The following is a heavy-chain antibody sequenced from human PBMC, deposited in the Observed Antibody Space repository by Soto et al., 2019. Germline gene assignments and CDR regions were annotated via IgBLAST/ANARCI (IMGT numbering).Heavy chain of an antibody. CDR1: GGSTNSSSYF. Sequence: SETLSFTCSVSGGSTNSSSYFWGWVRQPPGKGLEWIGSIYYSGSTYYNPSLRSRVTISVDTSKNQFSLKLSSVTAADTAVFYCARHYSSGSRNWFDPWGQGTLVTVSS. D-gene: IGHD6-19*01. CDR3: ARHYSSGSRNWFDP. V-gene: IGHV4-39*01. CDR2: IYYSGST. J-gene: IGHJ5*02.